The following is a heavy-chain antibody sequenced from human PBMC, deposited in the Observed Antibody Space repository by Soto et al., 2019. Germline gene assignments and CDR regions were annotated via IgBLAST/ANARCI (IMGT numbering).Heavy chain of an antibody. CDR1: GFSFSDYV. J-gene: IGHJ4*02. CDR2: MWYHGRDL. Sequence: PGGSLRLSCAASGFSFSDYVMHWVRQAPGKGLEWVAVMWYHGRDLFYTDSVKGRFTISRDNSKNTLFLQMNSLRADDTAVYYCAQNGQWLATPPVAWGQGSLITVSS. D-gene: IGHD6-19*01. V-gene: IGHV3-33*06. CDR3: AQNGQWLATPPVA.